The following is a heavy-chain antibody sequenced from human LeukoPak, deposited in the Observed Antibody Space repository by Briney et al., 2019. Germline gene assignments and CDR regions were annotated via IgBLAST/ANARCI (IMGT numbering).Heavy chain of an antibody. D-gene: IGHD3-22*01. CDR3: ARGASGYYIDY. CDR1: GYTFTDYY. CDR2: INPNSGGT. V-gene: IGHV1-2*06. Sequence: ASVKVSCKASGYTFTDYYIHWVRQAPGQGLEWMGRINPNSGGTNYAQKFQGRVTMTRDTSISTAYMELSRLRSDDTAVYYCARGASGYYIDYWGQGTLVTVSS. J-gene: IGHJ4*02.